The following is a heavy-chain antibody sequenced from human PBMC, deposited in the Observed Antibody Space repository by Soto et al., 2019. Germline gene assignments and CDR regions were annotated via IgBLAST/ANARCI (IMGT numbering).Heavy chain of an antibody. CDR1: GGSFSGYY. J-gene: IGHJ3*02. CDR3: ARGQYRYDDAFDI. D-gene: IGHD5-12*01. V-gene: IGHV4-34*01. Sequence: NPSETLSLTCAVYGGSFSGYYWSWIRQPPGKGLEWIGEINHSGSTNYNPSLKSRVTISVDTSKNQFSLKLSSVTAADTAVYYCARGQYRYDDAFDIWGQGTMVTVSS. CDR2: INHSGST.